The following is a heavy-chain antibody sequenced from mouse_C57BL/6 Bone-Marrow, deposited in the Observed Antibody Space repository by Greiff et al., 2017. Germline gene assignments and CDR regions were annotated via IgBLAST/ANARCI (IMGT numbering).Heavy chain of an antibody. CDR3: TPLITTVVATFDY. J-gene: IGHJ2*01. CDR2: IDPENGDT. D-gene: IGHD1-1*01. CDR1: GFNIKDDY. Sequence: DVKLQESGAELVRPGASVKLSCTASGFNIKDDYMHWVKQRPEQGLEWIGWIDPENGDTAYASKFHGKTTITANTSSNTDYLQLSNMTSEDTAVYYSTPLITTVVATFDYGGQGTTLTVTA. V-gene: IGHV14-4*01.